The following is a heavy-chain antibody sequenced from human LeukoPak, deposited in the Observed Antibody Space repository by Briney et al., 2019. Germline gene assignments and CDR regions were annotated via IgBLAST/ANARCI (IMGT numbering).Heavy chain of an antibody. CDR3: ARGSVTGTTDPFDY. V-gene: IGHV4-59*01. CDR1: GGSISSYY. J-gene: IGHJ4*02. D-gene: IGHD1-20*01. CDR2: IYYSGST. Sequence: SETLSLTCTVSGGSISSYYWSWIRQPPGKGLEWIGYIYYSGSTNYNPSLKSRVTISVDTSKNQFSLKLGSVTAADTAVYYCARGSVTGTTDPFDYWGQGTLVTVSS.